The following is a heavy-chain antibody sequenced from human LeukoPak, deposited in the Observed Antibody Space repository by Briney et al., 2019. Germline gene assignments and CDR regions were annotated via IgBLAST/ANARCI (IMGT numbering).Heavy chain of an antibody. D-gene: IGHD6-6*01. J-gene: IGHJ4*02. Sequence: PSETLSLTCTVSGYSISSGYYWGWIRQPPGKGLEWIGSIYHSGSTYYNPSLKSRVTISVDTSKNQFSLKLSSVTAADTAVYYCADYSSSSGFSYWGQGTLVTVSS. CDR3: ADYSSSSGFSY. CDR1: GYSISSGYY. V-gene: IGHV4-38-2*02. CDR2: IYHSGST.